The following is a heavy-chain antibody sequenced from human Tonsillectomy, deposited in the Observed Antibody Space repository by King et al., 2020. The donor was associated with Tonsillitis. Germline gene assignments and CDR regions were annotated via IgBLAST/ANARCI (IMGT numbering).Heavy chain of an antibody. CDR1: GFTFSSYG. CDR3: ARDRITMVRGVIQYYFDY. CDR2: IWYVGSNK. Sequence: QLVQSGGGVVQPGRSLRLSCAASGFTFSSYGMHWVRQAPGKGLEWVAVIWYVGSNKYYADSVKGRFTISRDNSKNTLYLQMNSLRAEDTAVYYCARDRITMVRGVIQYYFDYWGQGTLVTVSS. V-gene: IGHV3-33*08. J-gene: IGHJ4*02. D-gene: IGHD3-10*01.